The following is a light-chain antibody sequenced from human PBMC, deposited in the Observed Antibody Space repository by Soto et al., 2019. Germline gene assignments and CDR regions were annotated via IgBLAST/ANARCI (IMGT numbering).Light chain of an antibody. V-gene: IGKV3-20*01. CDR1: QRLSNKY. Sequence: VLTQFPGTLSLSPGESATLSCRASQRLSNKYLAWYQQRPGQAPKLLMYEASSRATGIPDRFSGSGSGTDFTLTIARLEPEDFAVYYCQQYGSTPYTFGQGTNLEIK. J-gene: IGKJ2*01. CDR2: EAS. CDR3: QQYGSTPYT.